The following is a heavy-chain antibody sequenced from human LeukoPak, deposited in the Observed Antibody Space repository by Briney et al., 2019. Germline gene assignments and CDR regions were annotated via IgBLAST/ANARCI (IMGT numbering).Heavy chain of an antibody. V-gene: IGHV1-2*02. CDR1: GYTFTGYY. D-gene: IGHD3-10*01. CDR2: INPNSGGT. J-gene: IGHJ3*02. CDR3: ARDPPIGGADVFDI. Sequence: ASVKVSCKAAGYTFTGYYMHWVRQAPGQGLEWMGWINPNSGGTNYAQKFQGRVTMARDTSISTAYMELSRLTSDDTAVYYCARDPPIGGADVFDIWGQGTMVTVSS.